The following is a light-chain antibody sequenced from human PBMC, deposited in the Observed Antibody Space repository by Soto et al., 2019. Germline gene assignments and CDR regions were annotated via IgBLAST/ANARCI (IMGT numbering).Light chain of an antibody. CDR1: QNISSN. J-gene: IGKJ1*01. CDR2: AAS. CDR3: QQNYSAPRT. V-gene: IGKV1-39*01. Sequence: DIQMTQSPSSLSASVGDRVTITCRASQNISSNLNWYQQKPGKAPKFLIYAASSLQSGVPSRFSGSGSGTDFTLTINSLQLEDFATYYCQQNYSAPRTFGRGTKVEIK.